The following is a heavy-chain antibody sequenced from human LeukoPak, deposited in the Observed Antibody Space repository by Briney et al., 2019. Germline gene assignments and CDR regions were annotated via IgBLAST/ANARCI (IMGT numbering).Heavy chain of an antibody. D-gene: IGHD2-15*01. V-gene: IGHV3-30*04. Sequence: GGSLRLSCAASGFTFSSYAMHWVCQAPGKGLEWVAVISYDGSNKYYADSVKGRFTISRDNSKNTLYLQMNSLRAEDTAVYYCARDRGLCSGGSCYYFDYWGQGTLVTVSS. CDR2: ISYDGSNK. CDR1: GFTFSSYA. CDR3: ARDRGLCSGGSCYYFDY. J-gene: IGHJ4*02.